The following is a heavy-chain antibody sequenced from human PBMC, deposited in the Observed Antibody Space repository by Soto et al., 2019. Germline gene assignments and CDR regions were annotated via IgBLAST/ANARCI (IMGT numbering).Heavy chain of an antibody. CDR2: ISYDGSNK. CDR1: GFTFSTNG. J-gene: IGHJ4*02. Sequence: VQLVESGGGLVQPGGSLRLSCAASGFTFSTNGMHWVLQAPGTGLEWVAVISYDGSNKYYAASVKGRLTISRDNSKNERYLQMNSLRAADTAVYYCAKDRVESGLGEVDYWGQGTLVTVAS. V-gene: IGHV3-30*18. CDR3: AKDRVESGLGEVDY. D-gene: IGHD3-16*01.